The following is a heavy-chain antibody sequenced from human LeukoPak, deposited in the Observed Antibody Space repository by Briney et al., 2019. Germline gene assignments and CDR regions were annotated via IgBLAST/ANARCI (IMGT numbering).Heavy chain of an antibody. D-gene: IGHD6-13*01. J-gene: IGHJ4*02. V-gene: IGHV3-30*18. Sequence: GRSLRLSCAASGFTFSNHGMYWVRQAPGTGLEWVTFISDDGSRKYYVDSVKGRFTISRDNSKNTLYLQMNSLRVEDTAVYYCAKDRSTTWSFDYWGQGTLVSVSS. CDR1: GFTFSNHG. CDR3: AKDRSTTWSFDY. CDR2: ISDDGSRK.